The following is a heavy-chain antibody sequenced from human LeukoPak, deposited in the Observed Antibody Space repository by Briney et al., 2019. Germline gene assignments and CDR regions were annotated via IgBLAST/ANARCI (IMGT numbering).Heavy chain of an antibody. J-gene: IGHJ3*01. Sequence: GGSLRLSCAGSGFTFHDYTMHWVRQPPGKGLEWVSLIRWDGGEIHYADSLKGRFTISRDNSKNSLFLQMNSLGIEDTALAYCAKATSSGWGYAFDVWGRGTMVTVSA. CDR2: IRWDGGEI. D-gene: IGHD6-19*01. V-gene: IGHV3-43*01. CDR3: AKATSSGWGYAFDV. CDR1: GFTFHDYT.